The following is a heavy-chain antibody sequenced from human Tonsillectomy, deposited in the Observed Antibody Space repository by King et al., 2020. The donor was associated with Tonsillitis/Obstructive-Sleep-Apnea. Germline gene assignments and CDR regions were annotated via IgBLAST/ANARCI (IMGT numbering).Heavy chain of an antibody. V-gene: IGHV3-48*03. Sequence: VQLVESGGGLVQPGGSLRLSCAASGFTFSSYEMNWVRQAPGKGLEWVSYISSSGSTIYYADSVKGRFTISRDNAKNSLYLQMNSLRAEDSAVYYCARDLREDLVVEAHYWGQGTLVTVSS. CDR1: GFTFSSYE. CDR2: ISSSGSTI. CDR3: ARDLREDLVVEAHY. J-gene: IGHJ4*02. D-gene: IGHD1-26*01.